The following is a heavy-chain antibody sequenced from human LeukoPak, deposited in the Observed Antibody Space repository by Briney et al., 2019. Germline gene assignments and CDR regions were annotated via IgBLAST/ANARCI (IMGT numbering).Heavy chain of an antibody. V-gene: IGHV4-34*01. J-gene: IGHJ4*02. D-gene: IGHD4-17*01. CDR2: INHSGST. CDR1: GGSFSGYY. CDR3: ARLFDDYGDQRGLDY. Sequence: PSETLSLTCAVYGGSFSGYYWSWIRQPPGKGLEWIGEINHSGSTNYNPSLKSRVTISVDTSKNQFSLKLSSVTAADTAVYFCARLFDDYGDQRGLDYWGQGILVTVSS.